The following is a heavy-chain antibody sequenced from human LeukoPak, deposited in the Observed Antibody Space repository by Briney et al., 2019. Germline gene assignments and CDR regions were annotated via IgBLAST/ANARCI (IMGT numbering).Heavy chain of an antibody. J-gene: IGHJ4*02. CDR3: ARSAQGCSSTSCPQRIDY. CDR2: IIPIFGTA. D-gene: IGHD2-2*01. V-gene: IGHV1-69*13. Sequence: ASVKVSCKASGGTFSSYAISWVRQAPGQGLEWMGGIIPIFGTANYAQKFQGRVTITADESTSTAYMELSSLRSEDTAVYYCARSAQGCSSTSCPQRIDYWGQGTLVTVSS. CDR1: GGTFSSYA.